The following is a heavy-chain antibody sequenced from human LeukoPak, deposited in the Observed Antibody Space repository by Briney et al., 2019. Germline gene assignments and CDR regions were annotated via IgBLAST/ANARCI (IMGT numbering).Heavy chain of an antibody. D-gene: IGHD3-10*01. CDR2: MNPNSGNT. V-gene: IGHV1-8*03. J-gene: IGHJ4*02. CDR3: ARVHYYGSGSHDY. Sequence: RASVKVSCKASGYTFTSYDINWVRQATGQGLEWMGWMNPNSGNTGYAQKFQGRVTITRNTSISTAYMELSSLRSEDTAVYYCARVHYYGSGSHDYWGQGTLVTVSS. CDR1: GYTFTSYD.